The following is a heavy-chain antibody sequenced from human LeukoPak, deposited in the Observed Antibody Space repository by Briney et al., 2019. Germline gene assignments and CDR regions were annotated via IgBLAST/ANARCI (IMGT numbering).Heavy chain of an antibody. Sequence: GGSLRLSCVASGFTFDTYSMNWIRQAPGKGLEWTSYITDDSKTMYYADSVKGRFTISRDNAKNALYLQMNSLRAEDTAVYYCAKDSSGGWYTFFDYWGQGTLVTVSS. J-gene: IGHJ4*02. CDR2: ITDDSKTM. CDR3: AKDSSGGWYTFFDY. V-gene: IGHV3-48*04. D-gene: IGHD6-19*01. CDR1: GFTFDTYS.